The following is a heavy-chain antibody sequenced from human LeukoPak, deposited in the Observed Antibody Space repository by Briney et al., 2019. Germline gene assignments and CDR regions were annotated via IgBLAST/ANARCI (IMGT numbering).Heavy chain of an antibody. Sequence: ASVKVSCKASGYTFTGYYMHWVRQAPGQGREGMGWINPNSGGTNYEEKFQGRVTMTRDTSISTAYMELSRLRSDETAVYYCARGITIFGVVIIGWFDPWGQGTLVTVSS. D-gene: IGHD3-3*01. CDR1: GYTFTGYY. CDR3: ARGITIFGVVIIGWFDP. J-gene: IGHJ5*02. CDR2: INPNSGGT. V-gene: IGHV1-2*02.